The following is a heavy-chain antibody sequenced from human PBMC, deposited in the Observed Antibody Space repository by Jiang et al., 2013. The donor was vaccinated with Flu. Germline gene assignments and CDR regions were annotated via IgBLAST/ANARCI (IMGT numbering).Heavy chain of an antibody. CDR1: GYTFTSYD. J-gene: IGHJ5*02. Sequence: GAEVKKPGASVKVSCKASGYTFTSYDINWVRQATGQGLEWMGWMNPNSGNTGYAQKFQGRVTMTRNTSISTAYMELSSLRSEDTAVYYCARVSADAARYYYDSVPRYWFDPWGQGTLVTVSS. V-gene: IGHV1-8*01. CDR3: ARVSADAARYYYDSVPRYWFDP. D-gene: IGHD3-22*01. CDR2: MNPNSGNT.